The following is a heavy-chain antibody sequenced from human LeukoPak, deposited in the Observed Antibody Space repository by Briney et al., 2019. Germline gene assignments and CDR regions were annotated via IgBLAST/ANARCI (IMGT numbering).Heavy chain of an antibody. Sequence: GGSLRLSCATSGFTFSGYGMHWVRQAPGKGLEWVTVIWSDGSNKYYADSVKGRFTISRDNSKNTLYLQMNSLRAEDTAVYYCARRSYSSYVVWWFDPWGQGTLVTVSS. CDR3: ARRSYSSYVVWWFDP. CDR2: IWSDGSNK. J-gene: IGHJ5*02. V-gene: IGHV3-33*01. CDR1: GFTFSGYG. D-gene: IGHD6-6*01.